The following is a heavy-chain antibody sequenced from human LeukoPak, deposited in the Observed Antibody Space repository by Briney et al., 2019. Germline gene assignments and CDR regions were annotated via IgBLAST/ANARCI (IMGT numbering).Heavy chain of an antibody. V-gene: IGHV4-59*04. CDR1: GGSISSYY. D-gene: IGHD3-22*01. CDR2: IYCSGST. Sequence: SETLSLTCTVSGGSISSYYWSWIRQPPGKGLEWIGSIYCSGSTYYNPSLESRVTISVDTSKNQFSLKLSSVTAADTAVYYCAAVDSSGSTIDYWGQGTLVTVSS. CDR3: AAVDSSGSTIDY. J-gene: IGHJ4*02.